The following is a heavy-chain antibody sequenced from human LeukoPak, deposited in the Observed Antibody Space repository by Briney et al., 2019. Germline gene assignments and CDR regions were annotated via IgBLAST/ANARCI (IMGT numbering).Heavy chain of an antibody. CDR2: IRSKTYGGTT. D-gene: IGHD6-13*01. Sequence: GGTLRLSCAASGFTLSSHGMSWVRQAPGKGLEWVGFIRSKTYGGTTEYAASVKGRFTISRDDSKSIAYLQMNSLKTDDTAVYYCTAAGTNYLSWFDPWGQGTLVTVSS. CDR3: TAAGTNYLSWFDP. CDR1: GFTLSSHG. V-gene: IGHV3-49*04. J-gene: IGHJ5*02.